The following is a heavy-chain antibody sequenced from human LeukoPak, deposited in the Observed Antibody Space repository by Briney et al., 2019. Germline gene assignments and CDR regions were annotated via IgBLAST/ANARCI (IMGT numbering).Heavy chain of an antibody. CDR2: IYPGDSDT. CDR3: ARHSYSGWREFFNWFDP. Sequence: GESLKISCKGSGYSFTSYWIGWVRQMPGKGLEWMGIIYPGDSDTRYSPSFQGQVTISADKSISTAYLQWSSLKASDTAMYYCARHSYSGWREFFNWFDPWGQGTLVTVSS. V-gene: IGHV5-51*01. D-gene: IGHD6-19*01. J-gene: IGHJ5*02. CDR1: GYSFTSYW.